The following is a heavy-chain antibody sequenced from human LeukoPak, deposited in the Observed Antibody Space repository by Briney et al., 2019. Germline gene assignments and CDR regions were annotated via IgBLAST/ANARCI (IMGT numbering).Heavy chain of an antibody. CDR1: GGSISSSGYS. CDR3: ASGYFGEFADAFDI. V-gene: IGHV4-30-2*01. D-gene: IGHD3-10*01. CDR2: VYHSGST. J-gene: IGHJ3*02. Sequence: SETLSLTCAVSGGSISSSGYSWSWIRQPPGKGLEWIGNVYHSGSTYSNPSLKNRVTISADRSKNQFSLKLSSLTAADTAVYYCASGYFGEFADAFDIWGQGTMVTVSP.